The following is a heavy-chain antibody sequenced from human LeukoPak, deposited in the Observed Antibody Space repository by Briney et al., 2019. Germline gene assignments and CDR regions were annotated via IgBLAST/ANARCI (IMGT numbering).Heavy chain of an antibody. CDR3: ARGQWLVRVYFDY. CDR2: IYHGGST. V-gene: IGHV4-38-2*01. CDR1: GYSISSGYY. Sequence: SETLSLTCAVSGYSISSGYYWGWIRQPPGKGLEWIGSIYHGGSTYYNPSLKSRVTISVDTSKNQFSLKLSSVTAADTAVYYCARGQWLVRVYFDYWGQGTLVTVSS. D-gene: IGHD6-19*01. J-gene: IGHJ4*02.